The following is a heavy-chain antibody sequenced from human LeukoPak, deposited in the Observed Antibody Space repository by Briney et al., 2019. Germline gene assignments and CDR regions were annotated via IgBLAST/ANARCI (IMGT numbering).Heavy chain of an antibody. CDR3: ARGSSSFRADY. J-gene: IGHJ4*02. CDR1: GFTLSNYW. D-gene: IGHD6-13*01. CDR2: IRRDGSQT. V-gene: IGHV3-7*03. Sequence: GESLRLSCAASGFTLSNYWMTWVRRAPEKGLEWVANIRRDGSQTHYVDSVMGRFTISRDNSKNTLYLQMNSLRAEDTAVHYCARGSSSFRADYWGQGTLVTVSS.